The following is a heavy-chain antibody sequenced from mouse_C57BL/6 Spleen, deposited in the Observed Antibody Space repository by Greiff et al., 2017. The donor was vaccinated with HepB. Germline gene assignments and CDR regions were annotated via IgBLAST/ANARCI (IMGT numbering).Heavy chain of an antibody. CDR1: GYTFTSYW. CDR3: ARGLWLAPYYFDY. D-gene: IGHD2-2*01. J-gene: IGHJ2*01. Sequence: QVQLQQPGAELVRPGSSVKLSCKASGYTFTSYWMDWVKQRPGQGLEWIGNIYPSDSETHYNQKFKDKATLTVDKSSSTAYMQLSSLTSEDSAVYYCARGLWLAPYYFDYWGQGTTLTVSS. CDR2: IYPSDSET. V-gene: IGHV1-61*01.